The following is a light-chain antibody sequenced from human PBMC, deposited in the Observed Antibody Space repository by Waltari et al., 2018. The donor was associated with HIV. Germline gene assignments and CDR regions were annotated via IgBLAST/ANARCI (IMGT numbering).Light chain of an antibody. CDR3: QTWDTGIRV. V-gene: IGLV4-69*01. CDR1: SGHSNYD. J-gene: IGLJ3*02. CDR2: INSDGSH. Sequence: QLVLTQSPSASASLGAPVKLTCTLSSGHSNYDIAWHQQQPEKGPRYLMKINSDGSHSKGDGIPDRFSGSSSGAERYLTISSLQSEDEADYYCQTWDTGIRVFGGGTKLTVL.